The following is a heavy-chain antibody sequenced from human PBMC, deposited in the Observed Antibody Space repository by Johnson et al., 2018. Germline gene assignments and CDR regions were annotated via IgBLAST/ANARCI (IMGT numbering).Heavy chain of an antibody. J-gene: IGHJ3*02. Sequence: VQLAQSGGGVVQPGTSLRLSCAASGFIFSSYSMNWVRQAPGKGLEWVSSINSRSTYIYFADSMKGRFTISRDNAKNSLYLQMNSLRDEDRVVYYCAGDGKHNGGNSGIFDIWGQGTMGTVSS. D-gene: IGHD4-23*01. V-gene: IGHV3-21*01. CDR2: INSRSTYI. CDR3: AGDGKHNGGNSGIFDI. CDR1: GFIFSSYS.